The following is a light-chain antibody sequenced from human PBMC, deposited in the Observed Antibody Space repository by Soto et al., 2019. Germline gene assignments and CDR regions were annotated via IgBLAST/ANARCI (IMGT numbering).Light chain of an antibody. CDR1: QSVRSN. Sequence: EIVMTQSPATLSVSPGERATLSCRASQSVRSNLAWYQQKPGQAPRLLIYGASTRATGIPARFSGSGSGTEFTLIISSLQSEDFALYYCQQYNNWPALTFGGGTKVVIK. J-gene: IGKJ4*01. CDR3: QQYNNWPALT. CDR2: GAS. V-gene: IGKV3-15*01.